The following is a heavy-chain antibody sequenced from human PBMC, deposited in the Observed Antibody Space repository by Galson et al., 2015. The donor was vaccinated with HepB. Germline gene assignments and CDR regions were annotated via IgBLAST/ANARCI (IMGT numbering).Heavy chain of an antibody. J-gene: IGHJ4*02. D-gene: IGHD3-10*01. CDR3: VKCLGGSGTYYNPTLDY. Sequence: SLRLSCAASGFNFSSFDMHWVRQAPGKGLEHVSGISSNGHSTYNSDSVKGRFIISRDNSKNTLCLQMSSLRPEDTAVYYCVKCLGGSGTYYNPTLDYWGQGTLVTVSS. V-gene: IGHV3-64D*06. CDR1: GFNFSSFD. CDR2: ISSNGHST.